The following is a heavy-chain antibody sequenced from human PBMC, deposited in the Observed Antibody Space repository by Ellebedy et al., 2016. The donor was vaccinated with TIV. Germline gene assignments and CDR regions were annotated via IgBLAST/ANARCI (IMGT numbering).Heavy chain of an antibody. D-gene: IGHD3-10*01. CDR2: MCPSDGSI. J-gene: IGHJ5*02. CDR1: GGTFSSYA. CDR3: ARVESNLWLTVRGP. Sequence: ASVKVSCKASGGTFSSYAISWVRQAPGQGLEWMGRMCPSDGSISYAEKFQGRVTMTRDTSTSTAYMELSSLRSDDTAVYYCARVESNLWLTVRGPWGQGTLVTVSS. V-gene: IGHV1-69*04.